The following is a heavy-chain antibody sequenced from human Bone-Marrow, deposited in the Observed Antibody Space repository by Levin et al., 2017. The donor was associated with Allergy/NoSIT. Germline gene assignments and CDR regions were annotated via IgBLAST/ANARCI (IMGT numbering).Heavy chain of an antibody. V-gene: IGHV3-9*01. J-gene: IGHJ4*02. CDR2: ISWSSSVI. CDR3: AKAKTNSGFVVGFDA. CDR1: GFIFDDYA. Sequence: GGSLRLSCTASGFIFDDYAMHWIRIAPGKGLEWVSGISWSSSVIAYADSVKGRFTVSRDNVKNSLYLQLNDLRAEDTALYYCAKAKTNSGFVVGFDAWGQGTRVIVSS. D-gene: IGHD2-8*01.